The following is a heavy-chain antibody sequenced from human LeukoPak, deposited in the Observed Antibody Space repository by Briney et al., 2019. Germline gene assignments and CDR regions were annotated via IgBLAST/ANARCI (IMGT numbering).Heavy chain of an antibody. D-gene: IGHD2-15*01. CDR1: GGTFSSYG. CDR2: IIPIFGTA. CDR3: ARTGENPPAATLYGMDV. V-gene: IGHV1-69*13. Sequence: SVKVSCKASGGTFSSYGISWVRQAPRQGLEWMGGIIPIFGTANYAQKFQGRVTITADESTSTAYMELSSLRSEDTAVYYCARTGENPPAATLYGMDVWGQGTTVTVSS. J-gene: IGHJ6*02.